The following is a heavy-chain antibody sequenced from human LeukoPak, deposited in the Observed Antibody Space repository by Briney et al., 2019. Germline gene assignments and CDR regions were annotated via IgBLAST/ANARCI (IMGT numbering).Heavy chain of an antibody. CDR2: INPNSGGT. V-gene: IGHV1-2*02. CDR3: ARVGDIVVVPAAISY. D-gene: IGHD2-2*02. CDR1: GYTFTGYY. J-gene: IGHJ4*02. Sequence: ASVKVSCKASGYTFTGYYMHWVRQAPGQGLEWMGWINPNSGGTNYAQKFQGRVTMTRDTSISTAYMELSRLRSDDTAVDYCARVGDIVVVPAAISYWGQRTLVTVSS.